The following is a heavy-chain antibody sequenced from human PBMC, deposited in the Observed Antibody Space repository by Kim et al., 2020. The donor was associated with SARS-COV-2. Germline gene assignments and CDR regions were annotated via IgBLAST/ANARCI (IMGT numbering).Heavy chain of an antibody. J-gene: IGHJ4*02. V-gene: IGHV3-9*01. CDR2: ISWNSGSI. D-gene: IGHD2-2*02. CDR3: AKSLRAAIGPFDY. Sequence: GGSLRLSCAASGFTFGDYAMHWVRQAPGKGLEWVSGISWNSGSIGYADSVKGRFTISRDNAKNSLYLQMNSLRAEDTALYYCAKSLRAAIGPFDYWGQGTLVTVSS. CDR1: GFTFGDYA.